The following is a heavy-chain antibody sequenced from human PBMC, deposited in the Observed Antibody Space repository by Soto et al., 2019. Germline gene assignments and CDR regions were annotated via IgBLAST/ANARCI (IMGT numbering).Heavy chain of an antibody. V-gene: IGHV3-13*04. CDR2: IGTAGDT. D-gene: IGHD6-13*01. Sequence: HPGGSLRLSCAASGFTFSSYDMHWVRQATGKGLEWDSAIGTAGDTYYPGSVKGRFTISRENAKNSLYLQMNSLRAGDTAVYYCARVLGRRRAAGRGSGYYYYGMDVWGQGTTVTVPS. CDR1: GFTFSSYD. CDR3: ARVLGRRRAAGRGSGYYYYGMDV. J-gene: IGHJ6*02.